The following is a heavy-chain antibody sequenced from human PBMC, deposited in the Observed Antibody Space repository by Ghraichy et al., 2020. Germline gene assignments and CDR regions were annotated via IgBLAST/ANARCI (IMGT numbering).Heavy chain of an antibody. Sequence: ASVKVSCKASGYTFTSYDINWVRQATGQGLEWMGWMNPNSGNTGYAQKFQGRVTMTRNTSISTAYMELSSLRSEDTAVYYCARGFSRSSLKDSSAYYWGQGTLVTVSS. CDR2: MNPNSGNT. J-gene: IGHJ4*02. CDR3: ARGFSRSSLKDSSAYY. D-gene: IGHD6-19*01. CDR1: GYTFTSYD. V-gene: IGHV1-8*01.